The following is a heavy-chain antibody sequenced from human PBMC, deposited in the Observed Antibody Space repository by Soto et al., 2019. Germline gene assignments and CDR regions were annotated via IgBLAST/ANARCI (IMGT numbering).Heavy chain of an antibody. CDR2: ISGSGGST. CDR3: AKDRGYCSGGSCYGYYYFDY. J-gene: IGHJ4*02. Sequence: GGSLRLSCAASGFTFSSYAMSWVRQAPGKGLEWVSAISGSGGSTYYADSVKGRFTISRDNSKNTLYLQMNSLRAEDTAVYYCAKDRGYCSGGSCYGYYYFDYWGQGTLVTVSS. D-gene: IGHD2-15*01. CDR1: GFTFSSYA. V-gene: IGHV3-23*01.